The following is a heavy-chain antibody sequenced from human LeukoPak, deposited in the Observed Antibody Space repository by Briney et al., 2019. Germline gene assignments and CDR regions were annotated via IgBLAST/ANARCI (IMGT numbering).Heavy chain of an antibody. D-gene: IGHD3-9*01. V-gene: IGHV4-59*08. CDR1: GGSISSYY. CDR3: ARQGYDILTGYIDAFDI. CDR2: ISDSGST. J-gene: IGHJ3*02. Sequence: PSETLSLTCTVSGGSISSYYWSWIRQPPGKGLEWIGYISDSGSTNYNPSLKSRVTISIDTSKNQFSLKLRSVTAADTAIYYCARQGYDILTGYIDAFDIWGQGTMVTASS.